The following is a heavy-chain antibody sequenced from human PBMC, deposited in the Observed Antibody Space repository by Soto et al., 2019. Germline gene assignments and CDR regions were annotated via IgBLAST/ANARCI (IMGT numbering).Heavy chain of an antibody. CDR1: GFTFSSYE. CDR3: SRFPLEWLFDFDY. J-gene: IGHJ4*02. D-gene: IGHD3-3*01. Sequence: AGGSLRLSCAASGFTFSSYEMNWVRQAPGKGLEWVSYISSSGSTIYYADSVKGRFTISRDNAKNSLYLQMNSLRAEDTAVYYCSRFPLEWLFDFDYWGQGTLVTVSS. V-gene: IGHV3-48*03. CDR2: ISSSGSTI.